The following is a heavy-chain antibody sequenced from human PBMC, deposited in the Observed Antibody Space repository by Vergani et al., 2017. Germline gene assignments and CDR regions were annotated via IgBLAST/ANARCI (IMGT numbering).Heavy chain of an antibody. CDR1: GGSISNDSYY. Sequence: QMQLQESGPGLVKPSQTLSLTCTVSGGSISNDSYYWTWIRQPAGKGLEYIGRIYTRGSTNYNLSLKSRVTISVDTSKNQFSLNLRSVTAADTAVYYCVRDSWRSDLRGVYWFDTWGQGTLVSVSS. D-gene: IGHD3-10*01. J-gene: IGHJ5*02. CDR2: IYTRGST. CDR3: VRDSWRSDLRGVYWFDT. V-gene: IGHV4-61*02.